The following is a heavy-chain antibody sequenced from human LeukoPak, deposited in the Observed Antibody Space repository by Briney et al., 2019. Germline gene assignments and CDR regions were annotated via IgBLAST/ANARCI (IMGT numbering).Heavy chain of an antibody. D-gene: IGHD2-2*01. V-gene: IGHV1-2*02. CDR2: NNPNSGGT. CDR3: ARDFVGYCSSTSCYANDY. J-gene: IGHJ4*02. Sequence: ASVKVSCKASGYTFTGYYMHWVRQAPGQGLEWMGWNNPNSGGTNYAQKFQGRVTMTRDTSISTAYMELSRLRSDDTAVYYCARDFVGYCSSTSCYANDYWGQGTLVTVSS. CDR1: GYTFTGYY.